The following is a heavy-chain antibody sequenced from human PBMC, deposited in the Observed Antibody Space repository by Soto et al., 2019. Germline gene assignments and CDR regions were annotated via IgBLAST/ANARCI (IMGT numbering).Heavy chain of an antibody. CDR1: VFTFSSYS. V-gene: IGHV3-48*01. CDR2: ISSSSSTI. D-gene: IGHD3-16*01. Sequence: PGGSLRLSCAASVFTFSSYSMNWVRQAPGKGLEWVSYISSSSSTIYYADSVKGRFTISRDNAKNSLYLQMNSLRAEDTAVYYCARDSYYGDMDVWGKGTTVTVSS. CDR3: ARDSYYGDMDV. J-gene: IGHJ6*03.